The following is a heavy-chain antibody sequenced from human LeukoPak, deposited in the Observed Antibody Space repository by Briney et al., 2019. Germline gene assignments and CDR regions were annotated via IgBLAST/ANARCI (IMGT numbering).Heavy chain of an antibody. CDR2: ISAYNGNT. CDR3: ARNQGNIAAAANFDY. J-gene: IGHJ4*02. V-gene: IGHV1-18*01. D-gene: IGHD6-13*01. CDR1: GYTFTSFG. Sequence: GASVKVSCEASGYTFTSFGITWVRQAPGQGLEWMGWISAYNGNTDYAQNLQGRVTMTTDTSTSTAYMELRSLRSDDTAVYYCARNQGNIAAAANFDYWGQGTLVTVSS.